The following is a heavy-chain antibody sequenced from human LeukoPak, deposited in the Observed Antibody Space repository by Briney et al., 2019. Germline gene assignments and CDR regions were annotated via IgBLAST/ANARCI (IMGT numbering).Heavy chain of an antibody. CDR1: GGSISSYY. CDR3: ARQSPGTCGGDCYSTPFDY. Sequence: PSETLSLTCTVSGGSISSYYWSWIQQPPGKGLEWIGYIYTSGSTNYNPSLKSRVTISVDTSKNQFSLKLSSVTAADTAVYYCARQSPGTCGGDCYSTPFDYWGQGTLVTVSS. V-gene: IGHV4-4*09. CDR2: IYTSGST. J-gene: IGHJ4*02. D-gene: IGHD2-21*02.